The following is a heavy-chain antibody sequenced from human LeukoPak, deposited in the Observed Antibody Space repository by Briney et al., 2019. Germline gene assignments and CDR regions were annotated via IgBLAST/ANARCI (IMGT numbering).Heavy chain of an antibody. CDR1: GGSISSSSYY. D-gene: IGHD3-10*01. CDR3: ARQGSLLWFGEGVWFDP. Sequence: SETLSLTCTVSGGSISSSSYYWGWIRQPPGKGLEWIGSIYYSGSTYYNPSLKSRVTISVDTSKNQFSLKLSSVTAADTAVYYCARQGSLLWFGEGVWFDPWGQGTLVTVSS. J-gene: IGHJ5*02. V-gene: IGHV4-39*01. CDR2: IYYSGST.